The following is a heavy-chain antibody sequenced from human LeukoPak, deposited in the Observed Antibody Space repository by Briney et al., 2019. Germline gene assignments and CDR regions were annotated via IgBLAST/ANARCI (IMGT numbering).Heavy chain of an antibody. CDR2: ISGSGGST. CDR3: AGDIVVVPAANRDY. J-gene: IGHJ4*02. D-gene: IGHD2-2*01. CDR1: GFTFSTFA. V-gene: IGHV3-23*01. Sequence: GGSLRLSCAASGFTFSTFAMSWVRQAPGKGLEWVSGISGSGGSTYYGDSVKGRFTISRDNAKNSLYLQMNSLRAEDTAVYYCAGDIVVVPAANRDYWGQGTLVTVSS.